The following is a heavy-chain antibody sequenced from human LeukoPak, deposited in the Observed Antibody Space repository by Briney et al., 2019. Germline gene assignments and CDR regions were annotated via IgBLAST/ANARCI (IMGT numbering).Heavy chain of an antibody. Sequence: GGSLRLSCAASGFTFGTFAMTWVRQAPGKRPEWVSSITNSGSSTYYADSVRGRFTISRDSSKNTLYLQMNSLRAEDTAVYYCSKNGRYDILTGRYYNYYMDVWGKGTTVTVSS. J-gene: IGHJ6*03. CDR3: SKNGRYDILTGRYYNYYMDV. D-gene: IGHD3-9*01. CDR2: ITNSGSST. CDR1: GFTFGTFA. V-gene: IGHV3-23*01.